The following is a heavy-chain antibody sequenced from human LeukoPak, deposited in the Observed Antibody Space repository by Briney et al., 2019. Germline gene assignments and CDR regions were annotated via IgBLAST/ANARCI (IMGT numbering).Heavy chain of an antibody. CDR3: ARERIAAAAEDY. V-gene: IGHV4-59*01. CDR1: GGFISSYY. J-gene: IGHJ4*02. D-gene: IGHD6-13*01. CDR2: IYYSGST. Sequence: SDTLSLTCTVSGGFISSYYWSWIRQPSGKGLEWMGYIYYSGSTNYNPSLKSRVTISVDTSKNQFSLKLSSVTAADTAVYYCARERIAAAAEDYWGQGTLVTVSS.